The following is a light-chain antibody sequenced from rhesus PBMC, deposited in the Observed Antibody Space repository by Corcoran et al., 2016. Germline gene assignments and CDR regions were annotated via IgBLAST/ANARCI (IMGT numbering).Light chain of an antibody. V-gene: IGKV1-37*01. CDR1: QGISSY. CDR2: YAA. CDR3: QQYNSDPRT. Sequence: DIQMTQSPSSLSASVGDRVTITCRASQGISSYLAWYQQKPGKAPKPLLYYAANLETGVPSRFRGSGSGTEFTLTISSLQPGDCATYYCQQYNSDPRTFGQGTKVEIK. J-gene: IGKJ1*01.